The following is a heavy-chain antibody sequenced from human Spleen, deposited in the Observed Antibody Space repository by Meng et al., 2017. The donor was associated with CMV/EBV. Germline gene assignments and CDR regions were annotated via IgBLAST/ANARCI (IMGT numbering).Heavy chain of an antibody. CDR1: GFTFSRYS. D-gene: IGHD4-17*01. J-gene: IGHJ6*02. CDR3: ARVTVTTDYYYGMDV. Sequence: GESLKISCAASGFTFSRYSMNWVRQAPGKGLEWVSSISSSSSYIYYADSVKGRFTISRYNAKNSLYLQMNSLRAEDTAVYYCARVTVTTDYYYGMDVWGQGTTVTVSS. CDR2: ISSSSSYI. V-gene: IGHV3-21*01.